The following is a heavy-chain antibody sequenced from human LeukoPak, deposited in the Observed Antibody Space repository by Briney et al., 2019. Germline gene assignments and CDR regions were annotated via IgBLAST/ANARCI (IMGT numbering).Heavy chain of an antibody. V-gene: IGHV3-23*01. CDR1: GITLSNYG. J-gene: IGHJ4*02. CDR2: ISGSGGRT. D-gene: IGHD3-22*01. Sequence: GGSLRLSCAVSGITLSNYGMSWVRQAPGKGLEWVAGISGSGGRTNYADSVKGRFTISRDNSKNTLFLQMNSLRAEDTALYYCAKGSYYDNSGYYYFDYWGQGTLVTVSS. CDR3: AKGSYYDNSGYYYFDY.